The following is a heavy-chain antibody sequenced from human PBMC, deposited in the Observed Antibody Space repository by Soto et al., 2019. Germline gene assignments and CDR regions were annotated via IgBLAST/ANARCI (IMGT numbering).Heavy chain of an antibody. CDR3: ARDRSVTYYYYFDY. Sequence: ESGGGVVQPGRSLRLSCAASGFTFSSFAMHWVRQAPGKGLEWVAVISYDGTNKYYADSVKGRFTISRDNSKNTLYLQMDSLRAEDTAVYTCARDRSVTYYYYFDYWGQGALVTVSS. D-gene: IGHD1-26*01. V-gene: IGHV3-30-3*01. CDR1: GFTFSSFA. J-gene: IGHJ4*02. CDR2: ISYDGTNK.